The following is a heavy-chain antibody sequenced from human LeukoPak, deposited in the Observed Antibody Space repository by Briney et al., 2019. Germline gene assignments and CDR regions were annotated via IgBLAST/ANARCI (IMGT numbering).Heavy chain of an antibody. CDR3: ASPSPYYYDSSGPKISRGAFDI. CDR2: IYHSGST. CDR1: GGSISSGGYY. Sequence: KPSETLSLTCTVSGGSISSGGYYWSWIRQPPGKGLEWIGYIYHSGSTYYNPSLKSRVTISVDTSKNQFSLKLSSVTAADTAVYYCASPSPYYYDSSGPKISRGAFDIWGQGTMVTVSS. V-gene: IGHV4-30-2*05. J-gene: IGHJ3*02. D-gene: IGHD3-22*01.